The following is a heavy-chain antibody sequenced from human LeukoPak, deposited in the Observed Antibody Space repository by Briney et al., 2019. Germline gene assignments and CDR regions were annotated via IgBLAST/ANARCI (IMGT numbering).Heavy chain of an antibody. CDR2: INPNSGGT. Sequence: ASVKVSCKASGYTFTGYYMHWVRQAPGQGLEWMGWINPNSGGTNYAQKFQGRVTMTRDTSISTAYMELSRLRSDDTAVYYCARELSSSSGTFAFDIWGQGTMVTVSS. CDR1: GYTFTGYY. CDR3: ARELSSSSGTFAFDI. D-gene: IGHD6-6*01. J-gene: IGHJ3*02. V-gene: IGHV1-2*02.